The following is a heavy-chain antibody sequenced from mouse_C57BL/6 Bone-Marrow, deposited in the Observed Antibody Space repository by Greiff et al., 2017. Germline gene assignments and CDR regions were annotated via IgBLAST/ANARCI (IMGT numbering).Heavy chain of an antibody. Sequence: EVKLQESGGDLVKPGGSLKLSCAASGFTFSSYGMSWVSQTPDTRLEWVATISSGGSYTDYPDSVKGRFTISRDNAKNTLYLQMSSLKSEDTAMYYCARHSSYPYYFDYWGQGTTLTVSS. J-gene: IGHJ2*01. D-gene: IGHD1-1*01. CDR3: ARHSSYPYYFDY. CDR2: ISSGGSYT. V-gene: IGHV5-6*01. CDR1: GFTFSSYG.